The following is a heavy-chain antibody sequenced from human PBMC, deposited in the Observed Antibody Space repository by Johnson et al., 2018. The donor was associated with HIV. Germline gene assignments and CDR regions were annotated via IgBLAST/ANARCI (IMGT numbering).Heavy chain of an antibody. CDR3: AKAEQDSGSYEADAFDI. D-gene: IGHD1-26*01. CDR1: GFTFSSYA. Sequence: VQLVESGGGVVQPGGSLRLSCAASGFTFSSYAMSWVRQAPGKGLEWVSAISCSGGSTYYADSVKGRFTISRDNSKNTLYLQMNSLRAEDTAVYYCAKAEQDSGSYEADAFDIWGQGTMVTVSS. J-gene: IGHJ3*02. V-gene: IGHV3-23*04. CDR2: ISCSGGST.